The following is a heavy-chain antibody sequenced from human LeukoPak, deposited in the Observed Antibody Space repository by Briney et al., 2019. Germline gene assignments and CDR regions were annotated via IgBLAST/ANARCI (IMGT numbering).Heavy chain of an antibody. CDR3: ARDFGGSYFDY. Sequence: GGSLRLSXAASGFTFSSYAMSWIRQAPGKGLEWVSYISSSGSTIYYADSVKGRFTISRDNAKNSLYLQMNSLRAEDTAVYYCARDFGGSYFDYWGQGTLVTVSS. CDR2: ISSSGSTI. V-gene: IGHV3-11*04. J-gene: IGHJ4*02. D-gene: IGHD1-26*01. CDR1: GFTFSSYA.